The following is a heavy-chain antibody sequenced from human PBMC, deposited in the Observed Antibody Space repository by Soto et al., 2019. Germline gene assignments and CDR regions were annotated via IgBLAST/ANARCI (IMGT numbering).Heavy chain of an antibody. CDR1: GYTFTNYY. D-gene: IGHD4-4*01. J-gene: IGHJ3*01. CDR3: ARAALTTVTNRLNDVFDV. V-gene: IGHV1-46*03. CDR2: INPNGGST. Sequence: ASVKVSCKASGYTFTNYYIDWVRQAPGQGLEWMGIINPNGGSTTYVQKFQGRVTMTRDTSTSTVYMELSSLRSEDTAVYYCARAALTTVTNRLNDVFDVWGQGTMVTVSS.